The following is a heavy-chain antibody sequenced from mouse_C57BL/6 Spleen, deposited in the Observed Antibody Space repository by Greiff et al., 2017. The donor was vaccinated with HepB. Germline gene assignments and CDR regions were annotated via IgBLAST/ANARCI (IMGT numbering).Heavy chain of an antibody. J-gene: IGHJ1*03. V-gene: IGHV1-72*01. CDR2: IDPNSGGT. CDR1: GYTFTSYW. Sequence: VKLMESGAELVKPGASVKLSCKASGYTFTSYWMHWVKQRPGRGLEWIGRIDPNSGGTKYNEKFKSKATLTVDKPSSTAYMQLSSLTSEDSAVYYCARDYGSPYWYFDVWGTGTTVTVSS. D-gene: IGHD1-1*01. CDR3: ARDYGSPYWYFDV.